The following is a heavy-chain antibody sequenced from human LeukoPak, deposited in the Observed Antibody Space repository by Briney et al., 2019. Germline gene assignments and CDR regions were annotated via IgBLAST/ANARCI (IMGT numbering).Heavy chain of an antibody. CDR3: AKGLHCSSTSCYLYYFDY. J-gene: IGHJ4*02. Sequence: GGSLRLSCAASGFTFSSYAMSWVRQAPGKGLEWVSAISGSGGSTYYADSVKGRFTISRDNSKNTLYLQMNSLRAADTAVYYCAKGLHCSSTSCYLYYFDYWGQGTLVTVSS. D-gene: IGHD2-2*01. CDR1: GFTFSSYA. V-gene: IGHV3-23*01. CDR2: ISGSGGST.